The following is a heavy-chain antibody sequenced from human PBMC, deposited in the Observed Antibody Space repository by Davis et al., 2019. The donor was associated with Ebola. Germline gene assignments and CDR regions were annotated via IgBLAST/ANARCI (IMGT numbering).Heavy chain of an antibody. J-gene: IGHJ6*03. Sequence: GESLKISCAASGFTFSSYAMSWVRQAPGKGLEWVSAISGSGGSTYYADSVKGRFTISRDNSKNTLYLQMNSLRAEDTAVYYCAKRVSEGSGRYYYYMDVWGKGTTVTVSS. CDR3: AKRVSEGSGRYYYYMDV. D-gene: IGHD5-12*01. CDR1: GFTFSSYA. CDR2: ISGSGGST. V-gene: IGHV3-23*01.